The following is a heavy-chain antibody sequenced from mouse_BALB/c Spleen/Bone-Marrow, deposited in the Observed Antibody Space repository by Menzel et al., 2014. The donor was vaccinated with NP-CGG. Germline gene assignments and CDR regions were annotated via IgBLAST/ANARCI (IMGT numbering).Heavy chain of an antibody. Sequence: EVMLVESGGGLVKLGGSLKLSCAASGFTFXSYYMSWVRQTPEKRLELVAAINSNGGSTYYPDTVKGRFTISRDNAKNTLYLQMSSLKSEDTALYYCARSPYGNHFDYWGQGTTLTVSS. V-gene: IGHV5-6-2*01. CDR1: GFTFXSYY. CDR2: INSNGGST. J-gene: IGHJ2*01. D-gene: IGHD2-10*02. CDR3: ARSPYGNHFDY.